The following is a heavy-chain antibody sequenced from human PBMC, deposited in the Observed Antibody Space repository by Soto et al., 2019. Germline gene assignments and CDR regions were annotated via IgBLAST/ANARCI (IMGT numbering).Heavy chain of an antibody. J-gene: IGHJ4*02. V-gene: IGHV3-23*01. CDR3: AKSFDFWSGYYSQHPSYYFDY. CDR1: GFTFSSYA. Sequence: GGSLRLSCAASGFTFSSYAMSWVRQAPGKGLEWVSAISGSGGSTYYADSVKGRFTISRDNSKNTLYLQMNSLRAEDTAVYYCAKSFDFWSGYYSQHPSYYFDYWGQGTLVTVSS. CDR2: ISGSGGST. D-gene: IGHD3-3*01.